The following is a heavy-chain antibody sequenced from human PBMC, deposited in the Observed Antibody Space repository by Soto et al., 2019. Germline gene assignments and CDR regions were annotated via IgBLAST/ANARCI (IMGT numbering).Heavy chain of an antibody. D-gene: IGHD3-16*01. CDR2: MNLNGGNT. CDR1: GDTFTGDE. CDR3: ARVPRGSRYFYYLDV. Sequence: QVQLVQSGAEVKKPGASVKVSCKASGDTFTGDEITWVRQATGQGLEWMGWMNLNGGNTGDAQTFQGRVSMTGNPSISTAYMELSSLRSEDTAVYYCARVPRGSRYFYYLDVWGKGTTVIVSS. V-gene: IGHV1-8*01. J-gene: IGHJ6*03.